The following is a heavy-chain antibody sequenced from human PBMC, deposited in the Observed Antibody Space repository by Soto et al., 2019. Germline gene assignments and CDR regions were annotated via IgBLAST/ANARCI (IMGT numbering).Heavy chain of an antibody. CDR2: IYSGGST. V-gene: IGHV3-66*01. Sequence: EVPLVESGGGLVQPGGSLRLSCADSGFTVRSNYMSWVRQAPGKGLEWVSIIYSGGSTYYADSVKGRFTISRDNSKNTLYLQMTSLRAEVTAVYYCAGIRPPLYWGQGTLVTVSS. J-gene: IGHJ4*02. CDR3: AGIRPPLY. CDR1: GFTVRSNY. D-gene: IGHD5-18*01.